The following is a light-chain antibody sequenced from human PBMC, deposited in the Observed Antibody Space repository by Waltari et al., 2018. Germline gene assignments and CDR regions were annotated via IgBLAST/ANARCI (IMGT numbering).Light chain of an antibody. CDR2: NAS. V-gene: IGKV3-11*01. Sequence: EIVLTQSPATLSLSPGERATLSCRASQSVSSYLVWYQQKPGQAPRLPIYNASNRATGIPARFSGSGSGTDFTLTISSLEPEDFAVYYCQQRGNWPLTFGGGTKVEIK. J-gene: IGKJ4*01. CDR1: QSVSSY. CDR3: QQRGNWPLT.